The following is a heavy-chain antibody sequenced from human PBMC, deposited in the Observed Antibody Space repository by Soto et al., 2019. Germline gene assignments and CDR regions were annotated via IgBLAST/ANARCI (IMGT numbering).Heavy chain of an antibody. CDR2: ISAYNGNT. Sequence: EASVKVSCKASGYTFTSYGISWVRQAPGQGLEWMGWISAYNGNTNYAQKLQGRVTMTTDTSTSTAYMELRSLRSDDTAVYYCARAHYSRTDYYFDYWGQGTLVTVSS. V-gene: IGHV1-18*01. J-gene: IGHJ4*02. D-gene: IGHD6-13*01. CDR3: ARAHYSRTDYYFDY. CDR1: GYTFTSYG.